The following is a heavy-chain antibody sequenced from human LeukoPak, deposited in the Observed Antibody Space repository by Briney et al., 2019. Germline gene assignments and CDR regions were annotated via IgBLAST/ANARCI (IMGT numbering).Heavy chain of an antibody. CDR3: ARRTYCSSTSCYFWYFDL. CDR1: GGSISSYY. J-gene: IGHJ2*01. CDR2: IYYSGST. D-gene: IGHD2-2*01. V-gene: IGHV4-59*08. Sequence: SQTLSLTCAVSGGSISSYYWSWIRQPPGKGLEWIGYIYYSGSTNYNPSLKSRVTISVDTSKNQFSLKLSSVTAADTAVYYCARRTYCSSTSCYFWYFDLWGRGTLVTVSS.